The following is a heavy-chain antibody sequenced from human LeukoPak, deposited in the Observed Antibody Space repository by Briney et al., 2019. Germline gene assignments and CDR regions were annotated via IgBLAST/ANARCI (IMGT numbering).Heavy chain of an antibody. D-gene: IGHD4-23*01. CDR3: ARDPDYGGNPYYFVY. CDR1: GYTFTSYY. Sequence: GSSVKVSCKASGYTFTSYYMHWVRQPPGQGLEWMGIINASGGSTSYAQKFQGRVTMTRDTSTSTGYMELSSLRSEDTAVYYCARDPDYGGNPYYFVYWGQGTLVTVSS. CDR2: INASGGST. V-gene: IGHV1-46*01. J-gene: IGHJ4*02.